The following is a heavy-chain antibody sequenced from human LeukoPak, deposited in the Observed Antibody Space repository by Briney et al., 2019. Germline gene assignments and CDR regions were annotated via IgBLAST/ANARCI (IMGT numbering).Heavy chain of an antibody. V-gene: IGHV4-4*07. CDR2: ICSSGSA. Sequence: SETLSLTCTVSGGSIINHYWSWIRQPAGKGLEWIGRICSSGSANYSPSLKSRVSMSIDTSNNHFSLNLASVTAADTALYFCARDVRYASGWSTPESWGQGTLVTVSS. J-gene: IGHJ5*02. CDR3: ARDVRYASGWSTPES. D-gene: IGHD6-19*01. CDR1: GGSIINHY.